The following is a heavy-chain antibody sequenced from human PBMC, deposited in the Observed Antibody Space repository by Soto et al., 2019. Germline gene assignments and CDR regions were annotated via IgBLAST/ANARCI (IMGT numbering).Heavy chain of an antibody. CDR1: GYTFTGYY. CDR3: ATSLVRGIITSIDY. D-gene: IGHD3-10*01. CDR2: INPNSGGT. V-gene: IGHV1-2*02. J-gene: IGHJ4*02. Sequence: ASVKVSCKASGYTFTGYYMHWVRQAPGQGLEWMGWINPNSGGTNYAQKFQGRVTMTRGTSITTAYMELSRLRSDDTAVYYCATSLVRGIITSIDYWGQGTLVTVSS.